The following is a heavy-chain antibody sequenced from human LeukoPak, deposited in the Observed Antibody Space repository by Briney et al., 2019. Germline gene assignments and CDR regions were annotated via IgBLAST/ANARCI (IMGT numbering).Heavy chain of an antibody. CDR1: GYTFTSYD. CDR2: MNPNSGNT. D-gene: IGHD3-22*01. CDR3: ARGVYYYDSNGYPGGEGY. J-gene: IGHJ4*02. V-gene: IGHV1-8*01. Sequence: ASVKVSCKASGYTFTSYDINWVRQATGQGLEWMGWMNPNSGNTGYAQKFQGRVTMTRNTSISTAYMELSSLRSEDTAVYYCARGVYYYDSNGYPGGEGYWGQGTLVTVSS.